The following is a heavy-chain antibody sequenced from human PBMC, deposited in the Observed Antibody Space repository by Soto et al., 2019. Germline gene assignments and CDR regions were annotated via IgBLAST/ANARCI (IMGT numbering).Heavy chain of an antibody. CDR2: ISYNGADR. D-gene: IGHD6-13*01. Sequence: EVQLLESGGGLVQTGESLRLSWADSGFTFSTYAMTWVRQAPGKGLEWVSGISYNGADRYYADSVRGRFTISRDNSKNTLYLQMNSLRAEDTALYYCAKRVAASGSGWDYWGQGTLVTVSS. CDR3: AKRVAASGSGWDY. J-gene: IGHJ4*02. CDR1: GFTFSTYA. V-gene: IGHV3-23*01.